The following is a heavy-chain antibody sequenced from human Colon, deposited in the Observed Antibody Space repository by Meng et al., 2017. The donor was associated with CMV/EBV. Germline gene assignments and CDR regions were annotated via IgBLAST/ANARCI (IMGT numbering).Heavy chain of an antibody. CDR2: INPYGSTT. CDR3: ASRDY. V-gene: IGHV3-74*01. Sequence: VQLVGSGGGLFQPGGSLLLSCAASGFTFSCNWMNWVRQVPGKGLVWVSRINPYGSTTYYADSVKGRFTISRDNAKNTLYLQMNSLRAEDTAVYYCASRDYWGQGTLVTVSS. CDR1: GFTFSCNW. J-gene: IGHJ4*02.